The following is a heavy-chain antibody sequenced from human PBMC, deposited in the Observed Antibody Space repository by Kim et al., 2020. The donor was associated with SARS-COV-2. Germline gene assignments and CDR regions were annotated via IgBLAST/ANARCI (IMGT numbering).Heavy chain of an antibody. J-gene: IGHJ4*02. CDR2: SYYSGST. V-gene: IGHV4-59*01. D-gene: IGHD6-13*01. CDR3: ARGHSSNWYFDS. Sequence: SETLSLTCTVSGGSITNYYCSWIRQSPGKGLEWIGYSYYSGSTNYNHSLKSRVTISVDTSKNQFSLKLSTVTAADTAVYYCARGHSSNWYFDSWGQGTLVTVSS. CDR1: GGSITNYY.